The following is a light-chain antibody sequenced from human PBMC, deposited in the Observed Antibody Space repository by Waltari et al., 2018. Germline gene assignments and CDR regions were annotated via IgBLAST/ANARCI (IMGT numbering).Light chain of an antibody. Sequence: DIQMTQSPSSLSASVGDSVTITCQASQDINNYLNWDQQKPGKAPKLLIYDSSHLETGVPSRFSGSGSGTDFTFTISSLQPEDIATYSCQQYDNFPLTFGPGTKVDIK. CDR1: QDINNY. CDR2: DSS. J-gene: IGKJ3*01. CDR3: QQYDNFPLT. V-gene: IGKV1-33*01.